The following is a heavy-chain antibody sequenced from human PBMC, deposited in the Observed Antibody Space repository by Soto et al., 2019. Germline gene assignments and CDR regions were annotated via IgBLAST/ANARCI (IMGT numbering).Heavy chain of an antibody. CDR3: AREGSHTEKYNWFDP. CDR1: GGSISSGGYY. Sequence: QVQLQESGPGLVKPSQTLSLTCTVSGGSISSGGYYWSWIRQHPGKGLEWIGYIYYSGSTYYNPSLKSRVTISVDTSKNQFSLKLSSVTAADTAVYYCAREGSHTEKYNWFDPWGQGTLVTVSS. J-gene: IGHJ5*02. CDR2: IYYSGST. V-gene: IGHV4-31*03.